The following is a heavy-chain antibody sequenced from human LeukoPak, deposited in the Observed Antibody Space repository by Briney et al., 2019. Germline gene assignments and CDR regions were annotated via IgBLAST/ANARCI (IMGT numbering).Heavy chain of an antibody. CDR2: IYYSGST. CDR3: ARHYDSSAYWYYFDY. D-gene: IGHD3-22*01. CDR1: GGSISSYY. V-gene: IGHV4-59*08. J-gene: IGHJ4*02. Sequence: PSETLSLTCTVSGGSISSYYWSWIRQPPGKGLEGIGYIYYSGSTNYNPSLKSRFTISVDTSKNQFSLKLSSVTAADTAVYYCARHYDSSAYWYYFDYWGQGTLVTVSS.